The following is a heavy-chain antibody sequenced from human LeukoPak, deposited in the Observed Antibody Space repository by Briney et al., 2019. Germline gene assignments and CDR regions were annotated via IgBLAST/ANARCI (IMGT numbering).Heavy chain of an antibody. J-gene: IGHJ5*02. CDR3: ARGVNGWFDP. Sequence: ASVKVSFKASGYTFTSYDINWVRQATGQGLEWMGWMNPNSGNTGYAQKFQGRVTMTRNTSITTAYMEVRSLRSEDTAVYYCARGVNGWFDPWGQGTLVTVSS. V-gene: IGHV1-8*01. CDR2: MNPNSGNT. CDR1: GYTFTSYD. D-gene: IGHD2-8*01.